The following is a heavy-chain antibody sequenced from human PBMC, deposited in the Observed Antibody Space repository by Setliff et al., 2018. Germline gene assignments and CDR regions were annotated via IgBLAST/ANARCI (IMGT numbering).Heavy chain of an antibody. CDR2: ISGSGGST. D-gene: IGHD6-25*01. Sequence: GGSLRLSCAASGFTFSSYAMSWVRQAPGKGLEWVSAISGSGGSTYYADSVKGRFTISRDNSKNTLYLQMNSLRAEDTAVYYCARDSGNSGMIDYWGQGTPVTVSS. J-gene: IGHJ4*02. CDR3: ARDSGNSGMIDY. CDR1: GFTFSSYA. V-gene: IGHV3-23*01.